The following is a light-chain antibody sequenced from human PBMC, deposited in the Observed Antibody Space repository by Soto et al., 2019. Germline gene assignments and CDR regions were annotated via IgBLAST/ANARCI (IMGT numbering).Light chain of an antibody. Sequence: QSALAQPPSASGSPGQSVTISCTGTSNDVGGYNYVSWYQQHPGKAPKVLIYAVTKRPSGVPDRFFGSKSGNTASLTVSGLQADDEADYYCSSYAGSNNLDFGTGTKVTVL. CDR2: AVT. V-gene: IGLV2-8*01. J-gene: IGLJ1*01. CDR3: SSYAGSNNLD. CDR1: SNDVGGYNY.